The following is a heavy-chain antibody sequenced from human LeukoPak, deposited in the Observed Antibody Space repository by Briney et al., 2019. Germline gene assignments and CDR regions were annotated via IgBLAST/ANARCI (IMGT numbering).Heavy chain of an antibody. CDR1: GYTFTGYY. J-gene: IGHJ4*02. Sequence: ASMKVSCKASGYTFTGYYMHWVRQAPGQGLEWMGWINPNSGGTNYAQKFQGRVTMTRDTSISTAYMELSRLRSDDTAVYYCARDKRDQLTSWGSDYWGQGTLVTVSS. D-gene: IGHD2-2*01. V-gene: IGHV1-2*02. CDR3: ARDKRDQLTSWGSDY. CDR2: INPNSGGT.